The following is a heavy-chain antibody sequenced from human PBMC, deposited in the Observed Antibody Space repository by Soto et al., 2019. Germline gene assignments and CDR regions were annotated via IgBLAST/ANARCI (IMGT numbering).Heavy chain of an antibody. CDR3: ARGSYYGSGTSTTYYYMEV. CDR2: ISAYNGNT. J-gene: IGHJ6*03. CDR1: GYTFTSYG. D-gene: IGHD3-10*01. V-gene: IGHV1-18*01. Sequence: GASVKVSFKASGYTFTSYGISWVRQAPGQGLEWMGWISAYNGNTNYAQKLQGRVTMTTDTSTSTAYMELRSLRSDDTAVYYCARGSYYGSGTSTTYYYMEVWGKGTTVTASS.